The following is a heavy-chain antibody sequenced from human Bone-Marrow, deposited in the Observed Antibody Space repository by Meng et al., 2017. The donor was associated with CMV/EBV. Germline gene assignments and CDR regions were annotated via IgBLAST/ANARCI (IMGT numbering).Heavy chain of an antibody. CDR2: IRYDGSDK. Sequence: GESLKISCAACGFTFSSYDMHWVRQAPGKGLEWVAFIRYDGSDKYYANSVKGRFTISRDTSENTLYLQMNSLRAEDTAVYFCAKDNYDFWSPYSRGWFDPWGPGTLVTVSS. CDR1: GFTFSSYD. J-gene: IGHJ5*02. D-gene: IGHD3-3*01. CDR3: AKDNYDFWSPYSRGWFDP. V-gene: IGHV3-30*02.